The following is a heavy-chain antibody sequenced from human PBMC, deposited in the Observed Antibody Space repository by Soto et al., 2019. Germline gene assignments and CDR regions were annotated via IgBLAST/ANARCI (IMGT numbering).Heavy chain of an antibody. Sequence: QVRLVLSGDELKKPGASMKVSCKASGYAFSDHGISWVRQAPGQGLGWIGWISAYNGNTNYAQKFQGRVTVTTDASRTKAYMEGRSQTSDYTAVYYGARDHRYTSSFFDSWGQGTLITVSS. V-gene: IGHV1-18*04. CDR3: ARDHRYTSSFFDS. D-gene: IGHD2-2*01. CDR1: GYAFSDHG. CDR2: ISAYNGNT. J-gene: IGHJ4*02.